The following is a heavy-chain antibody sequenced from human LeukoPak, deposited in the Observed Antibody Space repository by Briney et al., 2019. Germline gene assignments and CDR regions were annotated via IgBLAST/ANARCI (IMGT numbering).Heavy chain of an antibody. J-gene: IGHJ4*02. D-gene: IGHD1-1*01. CDR1: GLTFSNHP. CDR2: ISGRDEST. CDR3: AKVTGTTNY. Sequence: GGSLRLSCAVSGLTFSNHPLSWLRPPPGKGGGWVSAISGRDESTYYADSVKGRFTISRDNSKSTLYLQMRSLRAEDTAVYHCAKVTGTTNYWGQGTLVTVSS. V-gene: IGHV3-23*01.